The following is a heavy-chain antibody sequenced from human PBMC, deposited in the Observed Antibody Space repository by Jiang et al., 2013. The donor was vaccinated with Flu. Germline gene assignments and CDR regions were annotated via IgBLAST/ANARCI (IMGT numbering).Heavy chain of an antibody. CDR3: ARLAKMAVVVTAIPDY. J-gene: IGHJ4*02. Sequence: GAEVKKPGESLKISCKGSGYSFTSYWIGWVRQMPGKGLEWMGIIYPGDSDTRYSPSFQGQVTISADKSISTAYLQWNSLKASDTAMYYCARLAKMAVVVTAIPDYWGQGTLVTVSS. CDR1: GYSFTSYW. D-gene: IGHD2-21*02. CDR2: IYPGDSDT. V-gene: IGHV5-51*01.